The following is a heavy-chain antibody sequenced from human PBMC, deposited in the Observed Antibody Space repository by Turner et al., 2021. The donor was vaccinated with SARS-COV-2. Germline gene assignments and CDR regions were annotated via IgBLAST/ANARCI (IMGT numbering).Heavy chain of an antibody. CDR1: GFTFSSYG. D-gene: IGHD5-18*01. CDR2: ISYDGRNK. Sequence: QVQLVESGGGVVQPGRSLRLSCAASGFTFSSYGMHWVRQAPGKGLEWVAVISYDGRNKYYADSVKGRFTISRDNSKNTLYLQMNSLRAEYTAVYYCAKGASQHFDYWGQGTLVTVSS. CDR3: AKGASQHFDY. J-gene: IGHJ4*02. V-gene: IGHV3-30*18.